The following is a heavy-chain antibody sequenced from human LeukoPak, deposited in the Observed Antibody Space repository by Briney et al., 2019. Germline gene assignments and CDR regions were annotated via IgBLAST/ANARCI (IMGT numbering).Heavy chain of an antibody. Sequence: GGSLRLSCAASGFTFSSYEMNWVRQAPGKGLEWVSYISSSGSTIYYADSVKGRFTTSRDNAKNSLYLQMNSLRAEDTAVYYCAKVSGTGGFDYWGQGTLVTVSS. CDR3: AKVSGTGGFDY. D-gene: IGHD3-10*01. J-gene: IGHJ4*02. V-gene: IGHV3-48*03. CDR2: ISSSGSTI. CDR1: GFTFSSYE.